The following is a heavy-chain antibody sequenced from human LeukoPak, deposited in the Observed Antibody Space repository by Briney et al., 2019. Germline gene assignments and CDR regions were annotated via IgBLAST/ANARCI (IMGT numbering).Heavy chain of an antibody. CDR2: IFADGGDR. CDR1: GFTFNSYA. D-gene: IGHD4-17*01. Sequence: GGSLRLSCAASGFTFNSYAMIWVRQAPGKGLEWVSAIFADGGDRYADSVKGRFTISRDNSKNTLYLQMNSLTAEDTAVYYCAKDPNGDYVGAFDFWGQGTMVTVSS. V-gene: IGHV3-23*01. J-gene: IGHJ3*01. CDR3: AKDPNGDYVGAFDF.